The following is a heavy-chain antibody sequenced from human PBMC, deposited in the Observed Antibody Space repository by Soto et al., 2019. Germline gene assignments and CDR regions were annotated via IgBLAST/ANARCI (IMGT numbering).Heavy chain of an antibody. J-gene: IGHJ5*02. CDR2: INHSGST. CDR1: GGSFSGYY. V-gene: IGHV4-34*01. D-gene: IGHD3-9*01. CDR3: ARGPRIVLRYFDWPHQNWFDP. Sequence: QVQLQQWGAGLLKPSETLSLTCAVYGGSFSGYYWRWIRQPPGKGLEWIGEINHSGSTNYNPSLKSRVTISVDTSKNQFSLKLSSVTAADTAVYYCARGPRIVLRYFDWPHQNWFDPWGQGTLVTVSS.